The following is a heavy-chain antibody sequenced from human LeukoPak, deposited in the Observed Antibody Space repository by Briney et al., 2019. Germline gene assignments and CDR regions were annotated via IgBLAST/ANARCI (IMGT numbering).Heavy chain of an antibody. CDR2: IYTSGST. J-gene: IGHJ4*02. D-gene: IGHD3-3*01. Sequence: SETLSLTCTVSGASISSYYWSWIRQPAGKGLEWIGRIYTSGSTNYNLSLKSRVTMSVDTSKDQFSLKLSSVTAADTAVYYCARGPGSGYPYYFDYWGQGTLVTVSS. CDR1: GASISSYY. V-gene: IGHV4-4*07. CDR3: ARGPGSGYPYYFDY.